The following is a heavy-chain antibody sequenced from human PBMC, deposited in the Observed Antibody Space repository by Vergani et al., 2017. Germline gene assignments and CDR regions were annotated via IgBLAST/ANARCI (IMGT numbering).Heavy chain of an antibody. Sequence: EVQLVESGGGLVKPGGSLRLSCAASGFTFSSYSMNWVRQAPGKGLEWVSYISSSSSTIYYADSVKGRFTISRDNAKNSLYLQMNSLRAEDTAVYYCARRTQPGFGVEYYMDVWGKGTTVTVSS. CDR2: ISSSSSTI. J-gene: IGHJ6*03. CDR3: ARRTQPGFGVEYYMDV. D-gene: IGHD3-3*01. CDR1: GFTFSSYS. V-gene: IGHV3-48*01.